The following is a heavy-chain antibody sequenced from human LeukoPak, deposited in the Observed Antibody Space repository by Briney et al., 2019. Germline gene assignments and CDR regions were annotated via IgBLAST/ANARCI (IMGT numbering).Heavy chain of an antibody. D-gene: IGHD3-22*01. CDR2: ISGSGVST. J-gene: IGHJ4*02. CDR3: AKGDYDSSGYYVY. V-gene: IGHV3-23*01. CDR1: GFTFSSYA. Sequence: GGSLRLSCAASGFTFSSYAMSWVRQAPGKGLEWVSAISGSGVSTYYADSVKGRFTISRDNSKNTLYLQMNSLRAEDTAVCYCAKGDYDSSGYYVYWGQGTLVTVSS.